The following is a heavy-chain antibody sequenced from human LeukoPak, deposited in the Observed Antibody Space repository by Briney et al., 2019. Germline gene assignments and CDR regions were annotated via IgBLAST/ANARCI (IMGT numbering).Heavy chain of an antibody. CDR3: MNDPGRVMSGPAGNWFDP. Sequence: PGKSLRLSCAASGFTSSTYGMHWVRQAPGKGLEWVAVISYDESNNYYSDSVKGRFTISRDNSKNTLYLQMNSLRGEDTAVYYCMNDPGRVMSGPAGNWFDPWGQGTLVTVS. CDR1: GFTSSTYG. CDR2: ISYDESNN. D-gene: IGHD2-8*02. V-gene: IGHV3-30*18. J-gene: IGHJ5*02.